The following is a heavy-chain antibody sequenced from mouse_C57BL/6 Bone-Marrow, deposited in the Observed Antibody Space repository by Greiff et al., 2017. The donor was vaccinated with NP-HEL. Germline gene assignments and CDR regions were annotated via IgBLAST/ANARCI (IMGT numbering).Heavy chain of an antibody. CDR3: ARVKPYYYAMDY. Sequence: LQESGAELARPGASVKMSCKASGYTFTSYTMHWVKQRPGQGLEWIGYINPSSGYTKYNQKFKDKATLTADKSSSTAYMQLSSLTSEDSAVYYCARVKPYYYAMDYWGQGTSVTVSS. CDR1: GYTFTSYT. CDR2: INPSSGYT. J-gene: IGHJ4*01. V-gene: IGHV1-4*01.